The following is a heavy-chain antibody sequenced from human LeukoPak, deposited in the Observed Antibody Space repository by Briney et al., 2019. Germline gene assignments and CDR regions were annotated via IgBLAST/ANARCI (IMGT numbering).Heavy chain of an antibody. V-gene: IGHV3-21*01. CDR1: GFTFSIYS. D-gene: IGHD6-19*01. Sequence: GGPLRLSCAASGFTFSIYSMNWVRQAPGKGLEWVSSISSSSNYIFYADSLKGRFTISRDNAKNSLYLQMNSLRAEDTAVYYCARDLSYSSGWYHYWGQGTLVTVSS. CDR3: ARDLSYSSGWYHY. J-gene: IGHJ4*02. CDR2: ISSSSNYI.